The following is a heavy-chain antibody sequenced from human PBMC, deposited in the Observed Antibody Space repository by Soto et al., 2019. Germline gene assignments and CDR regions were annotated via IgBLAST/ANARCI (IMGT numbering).Heavy chain of an antibody. V-gene: IGHV3-23*01. CDR2: LTDSGGST. CDR1: GFTFSSYA. CDR3: AKGYRSSGYYFDY. D-gene: IGHD3-22*01. J-gene: IGHJ4*02. Sequence: GGSLRLSCAASGFTFSSYAMTWVRQAPGKRLEWVSALTDSGGSTYYADSVKGRFTISRDNSKNTLFLQMNSLRAEDTAVYYCAKGYRSSGYYFDYWGQGTLVTVPS.